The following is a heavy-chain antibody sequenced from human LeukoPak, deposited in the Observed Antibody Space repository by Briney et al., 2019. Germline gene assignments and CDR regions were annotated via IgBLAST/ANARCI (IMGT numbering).Heavy chain of an antibody. J-gene: IGHJ4*02. D-gene: IGHD4-17*01. V-gene: IGHV1-69*13. CDR3: ARRPLDYGNFDY. CDR2: IIPIFGTA. CDR1: GGTFSTYA. Sequence: SVKVSCKASGGTFSTYAITWVRQAPGRGLEWMGGIIPIFGTANYAQKFQGRVTITADESTSTAYMELSSLRSEDTAVYYCARRPLDYGNFDYWGQGTLVTVSS.